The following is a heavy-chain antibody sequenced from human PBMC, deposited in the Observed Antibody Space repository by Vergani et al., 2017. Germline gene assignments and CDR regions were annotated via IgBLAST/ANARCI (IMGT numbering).Heavy chain of an antibody. V-gene: IGHV3-73*02. Sequence: EVQLVESGGGLVQPGGSLKLSCAASGFTFSGSAMHWVRQASGKGLEWVGRIRSKANSYATAYAASVKGRFTISRDDSKNTAYLQMNSLKTEDTAVYYCTRLAVDPFDYWGQGTLVTVSS. J-gene: IGHJ4*02. CDR1: GFTFSGSA. CDR3: TRLAVDPFDY. CDR2: IRSKANSYAT. D-gene: IGHD3-9*01.